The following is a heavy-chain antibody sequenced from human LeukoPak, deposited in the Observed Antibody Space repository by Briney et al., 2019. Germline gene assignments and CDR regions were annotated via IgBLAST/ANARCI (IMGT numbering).Heavy chain of an antibody. CDR1: GFTFSSYE. CDR3: ARVYYYDSSGSDY. V-gene: IGHV3-48*03. D-gene: IGHD3-22*01. J-gene: IGHJ4*02. CDR2: ISSSGSTI. Sequence: GGSLRLSCAASGFTFSSYEMNWVRQAPGKGLEWVSYISSSGSTIYYADSVKGRFTVSRDNAKNSLYLQMNSLRAEGTAVYYCARVYYYDSSGSDYWGQGTLVTVSS.